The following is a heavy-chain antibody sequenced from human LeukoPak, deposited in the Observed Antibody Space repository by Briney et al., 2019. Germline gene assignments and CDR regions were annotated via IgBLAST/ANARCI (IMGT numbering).Heavy chain of an antibody. CDR2: IYSGGST. D-gene: IGHD6-19*01. V-gene: IGHV3-53*01. J-gene: IGHJ4*02. CDR3: ARVGSIAVAGTEHYYFDY. CDR1: GFTFSSYA. Sequence: GGSLRLSCAASGFTFSSYAMHWVRQAPGKGLEWVSVIYSGGSTYYADSVKGRFTISRDNSKNTLYLQMNRLRAEDTAVYYCARVGSIAVAGTEHYYFDYWGQGTLVTVSS.